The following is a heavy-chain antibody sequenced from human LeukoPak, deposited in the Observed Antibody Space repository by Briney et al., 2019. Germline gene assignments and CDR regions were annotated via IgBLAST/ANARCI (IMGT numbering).Heavy chain of an antibody. J-gene: IGHJ4*02. V-gene: IGHV5-51*01. Sequence: GGSLQISCQGSGSSFTSYWIGWVRPVPGKGLEWIGIINPGDSVPRYSPSFQGQVTISVDKSISTAYLQWSSLEASDTAIYYCARHRGGFDILTGYYDCWGQGTLVTVSS. CDR1: GSSFTSYW. CDR2: INPGDSVP. D-gene: IGHD3-9*01. CDR3: ARHRGGFDILTGYYDC.